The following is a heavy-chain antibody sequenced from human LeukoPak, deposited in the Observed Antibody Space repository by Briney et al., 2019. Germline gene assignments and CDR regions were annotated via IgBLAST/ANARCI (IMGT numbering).Heavy chain of an antibody. V-gene: IGHV1-2*02. CDR2: ITPNSGGT. CDR3: ARSGLVQSAHGTYYIHNGLDV. D-gene: IGHD3-22*01. CDR1: GFAFIDYY. J-gene: IGHJ6*02. Sequence: ASVKVSCKASGFAFIDYYIHWVRQAPGHGLEWMGWITPNSGGTNYAQKFQGRFTMTGDTSLSTAYMELTRLTPGDTALYYCARSGLVQSAHGTYYIHNGLDVWGQGTRVTVSS.